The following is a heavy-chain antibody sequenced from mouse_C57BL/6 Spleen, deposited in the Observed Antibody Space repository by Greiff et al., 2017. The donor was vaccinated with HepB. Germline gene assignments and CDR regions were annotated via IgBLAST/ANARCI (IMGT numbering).Heavy chain of an antibody. Sequence: QVQLKESGAELVKPGASVKMSCKASGYTFTSYWITWVKQRPGQGLEWIGDIYPGSGSTNYNEKFKSKATLTVDKSSSTAYMELRSLTSEDTAVYYCARSHYYGSSPYYFDYWGQGTTLTVSS. CDR1: GYTFTSYW. CDR2: IYPGSGST. CDR3: ARSHYYGSSPYYFDY. J-gene: IGHJ2*01. V-gene: IGHV1-55*01. D-gene: IGHD1-1*01.